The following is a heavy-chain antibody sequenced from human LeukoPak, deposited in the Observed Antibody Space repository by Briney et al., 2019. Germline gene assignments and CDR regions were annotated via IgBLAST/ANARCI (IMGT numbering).Heavy chain of an antibody. Sequence: PSETLSLTCTVSGGSISSYYWSWIRQPPGKGLEWIGDIYYSGSTNYNPSLKSRVTISVDTSKNQFSLKLSTVTAADTAVYYCARCTMVRQNWFDPWGRRTLVTVSS. CDR2: IYYSGST. CDR1: GGSISSYY. V-gene: IGHV4-59*01. CDR3: ARCTMVRQNWFDP. J-gene: IGHJ5*02. D-gene: IGHD3-10*01.